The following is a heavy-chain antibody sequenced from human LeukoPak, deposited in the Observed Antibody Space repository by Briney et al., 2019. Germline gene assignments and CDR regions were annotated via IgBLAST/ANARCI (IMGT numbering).Heavy chain of an antibody. V-gene: IGHV1-46*01. CDR2: INPSGGST. Sequence: ASVKVSCKASGYTFTSYYMHWVRQAPGQGHEWMGIINPSGGSTSYAQKFQGRVTMTRDTSTSTVYMELSSLRSEDTAVYYCARSPRLEYSSSFNPYDYYGMDVWGQGTTVTVSS. CDR1: GYTFTSYY. J-gene: IGHJ6*02. D-gene: IGHD6-6*01. CDR3: ARSPRLEYSSSFNPYDYYGMDV.